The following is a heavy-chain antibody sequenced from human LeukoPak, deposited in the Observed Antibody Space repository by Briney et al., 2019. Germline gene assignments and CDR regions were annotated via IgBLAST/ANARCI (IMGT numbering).Heavy chain of an antibody. J-gene: IGHJ4*02. CDR1: GYSISSGYY. Sequence: SETLSLTCTVSGYSISSGYYWGWIRQPPGKGLEWIGSIYHSGSTYYNPSLKSRVTISVDTSKNQFSLHLTSVTAADTAVYFCARVTRWAGLDFWGQGTLVTVSS. D-gene: IGHD2-21*02. CDR2: IYHSGST. V-gene: IGHV4-38-2*02. CDR3: ARVTRWAGLDF.